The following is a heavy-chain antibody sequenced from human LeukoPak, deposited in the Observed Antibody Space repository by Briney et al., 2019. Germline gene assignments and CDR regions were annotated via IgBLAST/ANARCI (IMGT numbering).Heavy chain of an antibody. CDR3: ARDRLAVAGTTFYYYYYYMDV. D-gene: IGHD6-19*01. CDR1: GFTFSSYW. CDR2: IKQDGSEK. J-gene: IGHJ6*03. Sequence: AGGSLRLSCAASGFTFSSYWMSWVRQAPGKGLEWVANIKQDGSEKYYVDSVKGRFTISRDNAKNSLYLQMNSLRAEDTAVYYCARDRLAVAGTTFYYYYYYMDVWGKGTTVTVSS. V-gene: IGHV3-7*01.